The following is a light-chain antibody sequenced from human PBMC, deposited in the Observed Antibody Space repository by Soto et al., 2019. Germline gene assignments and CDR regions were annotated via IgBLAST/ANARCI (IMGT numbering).Light chain of an antibody. CDR3: QQLDSYPLT. CDR1: QDISTY. Sequence: DIHLTQSPSFLSASVGDRVTLTCRASQDISTYLAWYQQKPGKAPNLLIYVASTLQDGVPSRFSGTGSGTEFTLTITNLQPADFATYYCQQLDSYPLTFGGGTEVEIK. J-gene: IGKJ4*01. CDR2: VAS. V-gene: IGKV1-9*01.